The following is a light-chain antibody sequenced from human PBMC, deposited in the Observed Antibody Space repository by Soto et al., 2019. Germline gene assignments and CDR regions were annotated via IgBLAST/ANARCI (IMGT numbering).Light chain of an antibody. Sequence: QSVLPQPPSVSADPGQEVTISCSGSSSNVGHNSVSWYQQLPGTAPKLLIYDDNKRPSGIPARFSGSKSGSSATLGITGLQTGDEADYYCGAWDDRLTVYVFGSGTKLTVL. CDR1: SSNVGHNS. CDR2: DDN. J-gene: IGLJ1*01. CDR3: GAWDDRLTVYV. V-gene: IGLV1-51*01.